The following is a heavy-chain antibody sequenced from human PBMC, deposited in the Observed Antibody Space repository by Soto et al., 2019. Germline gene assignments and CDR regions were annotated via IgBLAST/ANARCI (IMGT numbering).Heavy chain of an antibody. Sequence: SETLSLTCTVSGGSLSNSYWSWVRQPPGRGLEWIGYIYYTESANYNPSLKSRVTISIDTSKNQFSLKLSSVTAADTAVYFCARDGKYYSGSGSYFFYGLDVWGQGTTVTVSS. CDR3: ARDGKYYSGSGSYFFYGLDV. J-gene: IGHJ6*02. D-gene: IGHD3-10*01. CDR2: IYYTESA. CDR1: GGSLSNSY. V-gene: IGHV4-59*01.